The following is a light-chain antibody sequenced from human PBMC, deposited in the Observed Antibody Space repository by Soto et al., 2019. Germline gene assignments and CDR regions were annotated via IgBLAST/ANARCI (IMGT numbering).Light chain of an antibody. J-gene: IGKJ2*01. CDR2: AAS. V-gene: IGKV1-39*01. Sequence: DIQMTQSPYSLSASVGDRVTITCRASQSISSYLNWYQQKPGKAPKLLIYAASSLQGGVPSRFSGSGSGTDFTLTISSLQPEDFATYYCQQSYSTPHTFGQGTKLEIK. CDR1: QSISSY. CDR3: QQSYSTPHT.